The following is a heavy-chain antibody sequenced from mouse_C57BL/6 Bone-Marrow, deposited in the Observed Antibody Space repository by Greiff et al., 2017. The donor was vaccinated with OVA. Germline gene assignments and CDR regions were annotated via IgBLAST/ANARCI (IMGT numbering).Heavy chain of an antibody. V-gene: IGHV3-1*01. J-gene: IGHJ3*01. D-gene: IGHD1-1*01. CDR2: ISYSGST. CDR1: GYSITSGYD. Sequence: EVQGVESGPGMVKPSQSLSLTCTVTGYSITSGYDWHWIRHFPGNKLEWMGYISYSGSTNYNPSLKSRISITHDTSKNHFFLKLNSVTTEDTATYYCARDRGLVLRDWGQGTLVTVSA. CDR3: ARDRGLVLRD.